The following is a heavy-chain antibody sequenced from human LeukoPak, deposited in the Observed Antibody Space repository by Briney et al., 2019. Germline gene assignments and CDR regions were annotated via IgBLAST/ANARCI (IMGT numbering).Heavy chain of an antibody. J-gene: IGHJ4*02. CDR2: ISSSGSGDNT. V-gene: IGHV3-23*01. D-gene: IGHD6-13*01. Sequence: PGGSLRLSCAASGFTFSSNAMSWVRQAPGKGLEWVSGISSSGSGDNTYYADSVKGRFTISRDSSKNTLFLHMNTLRAEDTAIYYCAKDSQLVWDYWGQGTLVTVSS. CDR3: AKDSQLVWDY. CDR1: GFTFSSNA.